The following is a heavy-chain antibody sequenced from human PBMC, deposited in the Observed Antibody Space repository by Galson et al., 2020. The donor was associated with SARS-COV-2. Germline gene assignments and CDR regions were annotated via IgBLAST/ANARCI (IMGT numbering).Heavy chain of an antibody. J-gene: IGHJ4*02. D-gene: IGHD6-19*01. Sequence: GGSLRLSCAASGFTFTYAWMNWVRQAPGKGLEWVGHVKSKGAGVTTDYAAPVKGRFAISRDDSEKMVYLQMNSLKSEDTAVYFCSTGYGSDWNFWGQGTLVTVSS. CDR1: GFTFTYAW. CDR3: STGYGSDWNF. V-gene: IGHV3-15*07. CDR2: VKSKGAGVTT.